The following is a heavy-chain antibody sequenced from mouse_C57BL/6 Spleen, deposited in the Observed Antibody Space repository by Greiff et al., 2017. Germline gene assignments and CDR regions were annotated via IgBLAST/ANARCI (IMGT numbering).Heavy chain of an antibody. CDR2: INPGSGGT. D-gene: IGHD2-2*01. Sequence: VMLVESGAELVRPGTSVKVSCKASGYAFTNYLIEWVKQRPGQGLEWIGVINPGSGGTNYNEKFKGKATLTADKSSSTAYMQLSSLTSEDSAVYFCARSGYGYAMDYWGQGTSVTVSS. J-gene: IGHJ4*01. CDR3: ARSGYGYAMDY. CDR1: GYAFTNYL. V-gene: IGHV1-54*01.